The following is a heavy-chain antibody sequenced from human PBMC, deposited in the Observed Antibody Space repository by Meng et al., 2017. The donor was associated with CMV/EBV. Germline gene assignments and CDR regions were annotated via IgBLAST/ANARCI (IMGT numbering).Heavy chain of an antibody. Sequence: SGPTLVKPTQTLTLTCTFSGFSLSTSGMRVSWIRQPPGKALEWLARIDWDDDKFYGTSLKTRLTISKDTSKNQVVLTMTNMDPVDTATYYCARMGYYYGMDVWGQGTTVTVSS. CDR1: GFSLSTSGMR. V-gene: IGHV2-70D*14. CDR2: IDWDDDK. J-gene: IGHJ6*02. CDR3: ARMGYYYGMDV.